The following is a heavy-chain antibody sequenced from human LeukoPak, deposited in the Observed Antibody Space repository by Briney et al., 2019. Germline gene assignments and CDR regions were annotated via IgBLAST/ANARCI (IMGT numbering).Heavy chain of an antibody. D-gene: IGHD4-23*01. V-gene: IGHV3-7*01. CDR3: ARDDYGGMDAFDI. CDR2: IKQDGSEK. CDR1: GFTFSSYW. Sequence: PGRSLRLSCAASGFTFSSYWMSWVRQAPGKGLEWVASIKQDGSEKYYVDSVKGRFTISRDNAKNSLYLQMNSLRAEDTAVYYCARDDYGGMDAFDIWGQGTMVTVSS. J-gene: IGHJ3*02.